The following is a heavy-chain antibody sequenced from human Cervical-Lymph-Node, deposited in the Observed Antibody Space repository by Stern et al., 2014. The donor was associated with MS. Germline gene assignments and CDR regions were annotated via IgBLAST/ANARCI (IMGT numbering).Heavy chain of an antibody. J-gene: IGHJ4*02. CDR2: IYTDSGST. V-gene: IGHV1-3*04. D-gene: IGHD3-16*01. CDR1: GYTFTIYA. CDR3: ARGAGGFDY. Sequence: QVQLVESGAEVKKPGASVRVSCKTSGYTFTIYAVHWVCQAPGQRLEWMGWIYTDSGSTTYSEKFQGRVTITRDTAASTVYMELSSLRSEDTAVYYCARGAGGFDYWGQGTPVTVSS.